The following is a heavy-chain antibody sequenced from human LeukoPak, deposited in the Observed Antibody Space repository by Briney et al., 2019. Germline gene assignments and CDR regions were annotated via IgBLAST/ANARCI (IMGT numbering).Heavy chain of an antibody. J-gene: IGHJ4*02. Sequence: SETLSLTCTVSGGFISSYYWSWIRQPPGKGLEWIGYIYYSGSTNYNPSLKSRVTISVDASKNQFSLKLSSVTAADTAVYYCARVWGIAVAGTGGGFDYWGQGTLVTVSS. D-gene: IGHD6-19*01. CDR2: IYYSGST. V-gene: IGHV4-59*01. CDR3: ARVWGIAVAGTGGGFDY. CDR1: GGFISSYY.